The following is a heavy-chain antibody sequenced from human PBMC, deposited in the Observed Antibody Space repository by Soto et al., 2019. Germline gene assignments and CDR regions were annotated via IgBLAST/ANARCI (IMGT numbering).Heavy chain of an antibody. Sequence: SETLSLTCGVHGGSFSGNYWSWIRKPPGKGLEWIGDVSHSGRFNANPSLKSRLTISVDTSKKQFSLKLISVTAADTAVYYCARVVSSGYRWFDHWGRGTPVTVSS. D-gene: IGHD3-22*01. J-gene: IGHJ5*02. CDR1: GGSFSGNY. CDR2: VSHSGRF. CDR3: ARVVSSGYRWFDH. V-gene: IGHV4-34*01.